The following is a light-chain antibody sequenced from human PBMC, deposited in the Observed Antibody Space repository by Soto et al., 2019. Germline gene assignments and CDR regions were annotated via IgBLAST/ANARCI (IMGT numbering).Light chain of an antibody. V-gene: IGKV1-5*03. CDR1: QSISVW. Sequence: DIQMTQSPSTLSASVGDRDTITCRASQSISVWLAWYQQKAGKAPNLLIYKASRLDSGVPSRVSRRCSETEFTLSVSVLLPGDSASYYCQQYSSYSPTCGQGTMVEVK. CDR3: QQYSSYSPT. J-gene: IGKJ1*01. CDR2: KAS.